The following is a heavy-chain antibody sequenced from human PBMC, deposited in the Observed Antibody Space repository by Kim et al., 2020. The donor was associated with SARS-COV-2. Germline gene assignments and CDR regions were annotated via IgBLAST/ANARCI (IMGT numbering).Heavy chain of an antibody. D-gene: IGHD6-19*01. CDR2: IYPGDSDT. CDR1: GYTFTSHW. CDR3: AVSPRVQAAAGDY. Sequence: GESLKISCKASGYTFTSHWIGWVRQMPGKGLELMGLIYPGDSDTSYSPSFQGQVTISADRSISTAYLQWNSLEASDTAMYYCAVSPRVQAAAGDYWGQGTLVTVSS. V-gene: IGHV5-51*01. J-gene: IGHJ4*02.